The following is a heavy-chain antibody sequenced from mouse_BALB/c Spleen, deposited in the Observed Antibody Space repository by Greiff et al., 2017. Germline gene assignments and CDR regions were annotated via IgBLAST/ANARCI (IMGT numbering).Heavy chain of an antibody. CDR3: ARSYYRYDGWYFDV. V-gene: IGHV1-7*01. CDR2: INPSTGYT. Sequence: VQLVESGAELAKPGASVKMSCKASGYTFTSYWMHWVKQRPGQGLEWIGYINPSTGYTEYNQKFKDKATLTADKSSSTAYMQLSSLTSEDSAVYYCARSYYRYDGWYFDVWGAGTTVTVSS. D-gene: IGHD2-14*01. J-gene: IGHJ1*01. CDR1: GYTFTSYW.